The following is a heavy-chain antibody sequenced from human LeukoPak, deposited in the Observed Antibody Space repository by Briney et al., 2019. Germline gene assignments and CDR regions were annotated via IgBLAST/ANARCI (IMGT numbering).Heavy chain of an antibody. CDR2: IYYSGST. V-gene: IGHV4-59*08. J-gene: IGHJ5*01. D-gene: IGHD5-18*01. Sequence: SQTLSLTCTVSGGSISSYYWSWIRQPPGKGLEWIGYIYYSGSTNYNPSLKSRVTISVDTSKNQFSLKLSSVTAADTAVYYCARGTAMARFDPWGQGTLVPGPS. CDR1: GGSISSYY. CDR3: ARGTAMARFDP.